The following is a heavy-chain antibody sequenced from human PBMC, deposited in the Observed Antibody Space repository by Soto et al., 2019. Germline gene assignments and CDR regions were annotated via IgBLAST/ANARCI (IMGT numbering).Heavy chain of an antibody. CDR1: GGSISGYY. D-gene: IGHD3-22*01. CDR3: ARALPYYYDSSGYSGYFDY. CDR2: IYYSGST. V-gene: IGHV4-59*01. Sequence: PSETLSLTCTVSGGSISGYYWSWIRQPPGKGLEWIGYIYYSGSTNYNPSLKSRVTISVDTSKNQFSLKLSSVNAADTAVYYCARALPYYYDSSGYSGYFDYWGQGTLVTVSS. J-gene: IGHJ4*02.